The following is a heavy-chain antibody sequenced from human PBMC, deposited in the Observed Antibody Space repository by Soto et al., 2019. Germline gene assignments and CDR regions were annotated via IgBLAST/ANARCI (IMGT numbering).Heavy chain of an antibody. CDR3: ARGRSTMIVTTYLPATTFDY. CDR1: GYTFTSYY. Sequence: GASVKVSCKASGYTFTSYYMHWVRQAPGQGLEWMGIINPSGGSTSYAQKFQGRVTMTRDTSTSTVYMELSSLRSEDTAVYYCARGRSTMIVTTYLPATTFDYWGQGTLVTVSS. J-gene: IGHJ4*02. CDR2: INPSGGST. D-gene: IGHD3-22*01. V-gene: IGHV1-46*01.